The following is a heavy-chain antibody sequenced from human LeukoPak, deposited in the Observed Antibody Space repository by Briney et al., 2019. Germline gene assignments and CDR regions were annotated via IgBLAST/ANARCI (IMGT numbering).Heavy chain of an antibody. CDR1: GGSISSHY. CDR2: IYTSGST. V-gene: IGHV4-4*07. J-gene: IGHJ4*02. D-gene: IGHD1-26*01. Sequence: SETLSLTCTVSGGSISSHYWSWIRQPAGKGLEWIGHIYTSGSTNYNPSLKSRVTMSVDTSKNQFSLKLSSVTAADTAVYYCARGAGGSYYGSFDYWGQGTLVTVSS. CDR3: ARGAGGSYYGSFDY.